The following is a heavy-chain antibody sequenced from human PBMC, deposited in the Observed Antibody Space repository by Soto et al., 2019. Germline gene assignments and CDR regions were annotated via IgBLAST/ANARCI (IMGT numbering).Heavy chain of an antibody. CDR3: AVDSVAFDI. V-gene: IGHV3-21*01. Sequence: PVGSLRLSCAASGFTFSSYSMNWVRQAPGKGLEWVSSISSSSSYIYYADSVKGRFTISRDNAKNSLYLQMNGLRAEDTAVYYCAVDSVAFDIWGQGTMVTVSS. CDR1: GFTFSSYS. D-gene: IGHD5-18*01. CDR2: ISSSSSYI. J-gene: IGHJ3*02.